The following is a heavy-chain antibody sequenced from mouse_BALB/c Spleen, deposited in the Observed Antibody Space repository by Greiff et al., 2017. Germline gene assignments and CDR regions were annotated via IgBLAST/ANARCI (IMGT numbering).Heavy chain of an antibody. D-gene: IGHD1-1*01. J-gene: IGHJ2*01. CDR1: GFTFSSFG. V-gene: IGHV5-17*02. CDR3: ARSSTTVVGDY. CDR2: ISSGSSTI. Sequence: EVQLKESGGGLVQPGGSRKLSCAASGFTFSSFGMHWVRQAPEKGLEWVAYISSGSSTIYYADTVKGRFTISRDNPKNTLFLQMTSLRSEDTAMYYCARSSTTVVGDYWGQGTTLTVSS.